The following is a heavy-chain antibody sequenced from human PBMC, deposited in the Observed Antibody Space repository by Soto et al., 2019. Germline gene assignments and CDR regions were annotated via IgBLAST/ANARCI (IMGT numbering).Heavy chain of an antibody. Sequence: QVQLQESGPGLVKPSETLSLTCTVSGGSISSYYWSWIRQPPGKGLEWIGYIYYSGRTNYNPSLKSRVTLSVDTSKNQFSLNLSSVTAADTAVYYCARGYCSSTICYIWDNWFDPWGQGTLVTVSS. CDR1: GGSISSYY. D-gene: IGHD2-2*02. J-gene: IGHJ5*02. CDR3: ARGYCSSTICYIWDNWFDP. V-gene: IGHV4-59*01. CDR2: IYYSGRT.